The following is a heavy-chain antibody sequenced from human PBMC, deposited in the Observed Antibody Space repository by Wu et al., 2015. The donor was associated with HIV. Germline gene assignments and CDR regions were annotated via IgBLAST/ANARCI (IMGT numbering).Heavy chain of an antibody. CDR2: INPLFGTT. D-gene: IGHD5-12*01. CDR3: ARNTDSVATSLYSLGV. CDR1: GDGLTSYA. V-gene: IGHV1-69*05. Sequence: QVQLVQFGDEVKKPGSSVKVTCKASGDGLTSYAVSWVRQAPGQGLEWMGGINPLFGTTKHVQRFQDRVTFSTDESKRTVYMELSSLRNEDTAVYYCARNTDSVATSLYSLGVWGQGTTVTVSS. J-gene: IGHJ6*02.